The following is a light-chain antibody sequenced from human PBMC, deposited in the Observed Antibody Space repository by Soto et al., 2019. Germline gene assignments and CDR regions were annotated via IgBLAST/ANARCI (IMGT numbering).Light chain of an antibody. CDR1: QSLNSN. J-gene: IGKJ1*01. CDR3: QQYNNWWT. Sequence: TQSPATLSVSPGERVTLSCRASQSLNSNLAWYQQRPGQAPRLLIYDTSTRATGIPVRFSGSGSGTEFTLTISSLQSEDFAVYYCQQYNNWWTFGQGTKVEIK. V-gene: IGKV3-15*01. CDR2: DTS.